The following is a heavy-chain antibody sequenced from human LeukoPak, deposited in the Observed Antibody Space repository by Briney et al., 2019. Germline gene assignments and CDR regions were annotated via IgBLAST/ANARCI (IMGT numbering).Heavy chain of an antibody. Sequence: GGSLRLSCAASGFTFSRYGLHWVRQAPGKGLEWVAVISYVGSNKYYVDSVKGRFTISRDNSKHALYLQMNSLRAEDTAVYYCAKDHGGIAIWGQGTMVTVSS. CDR1: GFTFSRYG. J-gene: IGHJ3*02. V-gene: IGHV3-30*18. D-gene: IGHD6-13*01. CDR2: ISYVGSNK. CDR3: AKDHGGIAI.